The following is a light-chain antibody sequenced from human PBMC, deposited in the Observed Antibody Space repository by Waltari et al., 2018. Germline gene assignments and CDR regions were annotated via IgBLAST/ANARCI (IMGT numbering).Light chain of an antibody. CDR2: WAS. CDR1: QTVFYGPNYKNH. CDR3: QQYYTSMWS. J-gene: IGKJ1*01. V-gene: IGKV4-1*01. Sequence: DIVMTQSPDSLAVSLGERATINCKSSQTVFYGPNYKNHLAWYQQKPGQPPKLLLYWASTRESGVPDRFSGSGSGSDFTLTISSLQAEDVAVYYCQQYYTSMWSFGQGTKVEIK.